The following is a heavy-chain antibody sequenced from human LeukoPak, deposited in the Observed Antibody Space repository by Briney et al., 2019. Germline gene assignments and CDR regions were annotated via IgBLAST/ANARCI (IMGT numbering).Heavy chain of an antibody. CDR3: AKDPGYSSGWHDFDY. CDR1: GFTLSSYG. Sequence: GGSLRLSCAASGFTLSSYGMSWVRQAPGKGLEWVSAISGSGGSTYYADSVKGRFTISRDNSKNTLYLQMNSLRAEDTAVYYCAKDPGYSSGWHDFDYWGQGTLVTVSS. J-gene: IGHJ4*02. V-gene: IGHV3-23*01. CDR2: ISGSGGST. D-gene: IGHD6-19*01.